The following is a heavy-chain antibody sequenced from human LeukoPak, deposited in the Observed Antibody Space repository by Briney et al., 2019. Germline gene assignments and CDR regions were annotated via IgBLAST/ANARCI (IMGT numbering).Heavy chain of an antibody. CDR1: GFTFSSYE. Sequence: GGSLRLSCAASGFTFSSYEMNWVRQAPGQGLEWVSYISSSGTTIYYADSVKGRFTVSRDNAKKSLYLQMNSLRAEDTAFYYCAMVIAGYYFDYWGQGILVTVSS. CDR3: AMVIAGYYFDY. J-gene: IGHJ4*02. CDR2: ISSSGTTI. D-gene: IGHD2/OR15-2a*01. V-gene: IGHV3-48*03.